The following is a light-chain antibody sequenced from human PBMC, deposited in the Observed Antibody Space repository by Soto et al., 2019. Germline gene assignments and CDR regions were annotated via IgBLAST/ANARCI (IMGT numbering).Light chain of an antibody. V-gene: IGKV3-15*01. Sequence: IVMTQSPATLSVSPGERATLSCRASQSVSSNLAWYQQKPGQAPRLLIYGASTRATGIPARFSGSGSGTEFTLTISSLQSEDFAVYYCQQYNKWPPWTFGQGT. CDR3: QQYNKWPPWT. J-gene: IGKJ1*01. CDR1: QSVSSN. CDR2: GAS.